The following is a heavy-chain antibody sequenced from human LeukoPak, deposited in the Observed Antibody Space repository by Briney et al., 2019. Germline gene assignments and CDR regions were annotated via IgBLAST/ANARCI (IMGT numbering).Heavy chain of an antibody. D-gene: IGHD3-22*01. Sequence: SETLSLTCTVSGGSISSYYWSWIRQPPGKGLEWIGEINHSGSTNYNPSLKSRVTISVDTSKNQFSLKLSSVTAADTAVYYCARVKWFGNWFDPWGQGTLVTVSS. CDR1: GGSISSYY. CDR2: INHSGST. CDR3: ARVKWFGNWFDP. V-gene: IGHV4-34*01. J-gene: IGHJ5*02.